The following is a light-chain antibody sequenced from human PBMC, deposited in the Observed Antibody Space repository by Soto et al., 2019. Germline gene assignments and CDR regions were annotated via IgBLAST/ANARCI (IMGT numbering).Light chain of an antibody. V-gene: IGLV2-14*01. CDR3: SSYIRSSTLVV. CDR1: SSDIGGYKF. J-gene: IGLJ2*01. Sequence: QSVLTQPASVSGSPGQSITISCTGTSSDIGGYKFVSWYQQHPGKVPKLMIYEVNNRPSGVSNRFSGSKSGNAASLTISGRQAEDEADYYCSSYIRSSTLVVFGGGTKLTVL. CDR2: EVN.